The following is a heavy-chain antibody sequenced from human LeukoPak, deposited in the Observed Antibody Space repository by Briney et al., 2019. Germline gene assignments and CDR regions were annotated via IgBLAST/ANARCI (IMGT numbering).Heavy chain of an antibody. V-gene: IGHV3-30*18. Sequence: GGSLRLSCAASGFTFSSYGMHWVRQAPGKGLEWGAVISYDGSKKYYADSVKGRFTISRDNSKNTLYLQMNSLRAEDTAVYYCAKLNMVRTRGTAFDIWGQGTMVTVSS. CDR1: GFTFSSYG. J-gene: IGHJ3*02. D-gene: IGHD3-10*01. CDR3: AKLNMVRTRGTAFDI. CDR2: ISYDGSKK.